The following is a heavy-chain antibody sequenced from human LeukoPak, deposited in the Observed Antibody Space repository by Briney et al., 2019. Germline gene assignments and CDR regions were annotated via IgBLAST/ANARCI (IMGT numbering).Heavy chain of an antibody. J-gene: IGHJ4*02. Sequence: GASVKVSCKASGYTFTSYGISWVRQAPGQGLEWMGWISAYNGNTNYAQKLQGRVTMTTDTSTSTAYMELRSLRSDDTAVYHCARSHVDTAMAPFDYWGQGTLVTVSS. CDR1: GYTFTSYG. D-gene: IGHD5-18*01. CDR3: ARSHVDTAMAPFDY. CDR2: ISAYNGNT. V-gene: IGHV1-18*01.